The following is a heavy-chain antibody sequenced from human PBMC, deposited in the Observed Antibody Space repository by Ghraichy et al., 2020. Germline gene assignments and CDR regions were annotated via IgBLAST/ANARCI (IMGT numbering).Heavy chain of an antibody. Sequence: SETLSLTCAVYGGSFSGYYWRWIRQPPGKGLEWIGEINHSGSTNYNPSLKSRVTISVDTSKNQFSLKLSSVTAADTAVYYCALEVVVPAAVYGDSTRFDYWGQGTLVTVCS. D-gene: IGHD2-2*01. CDR2: INHSGST. CDR3: ALEVVVPAAVYGDSTRFDY. J-gene: IGHJ4*02. CDR1: GGSFSGYY. V-gene: IGHV4-34*01.